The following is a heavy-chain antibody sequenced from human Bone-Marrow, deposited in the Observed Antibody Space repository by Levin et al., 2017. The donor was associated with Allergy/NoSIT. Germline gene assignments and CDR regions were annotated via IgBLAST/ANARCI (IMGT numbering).Heavy chain of an antibody. V-gene: IGHV1-2*02. CDR3: ARVAEEGP. J-gene: IGHJ5*02. Sequence: PGASVKVSCKTSGYTFTGYLLHWVRQAPGQGLEWMGYISPNSGATNYDQRFQGRVTMTRDTSIDTAYMELSRLTSDDTAVYYCARVAEEGPWGQGTLVTVSS. CDR1: GYTFTGYL. CDR2: ISPNSGAT.